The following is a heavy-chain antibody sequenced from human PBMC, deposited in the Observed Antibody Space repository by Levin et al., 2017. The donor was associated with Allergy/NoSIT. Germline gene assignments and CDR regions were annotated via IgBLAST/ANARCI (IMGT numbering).Heavy chain of an antibody. D-gene: IGHD4-17*01. CDR2: INWNGGST. CDR3: ARGDDYGDYADY. J-gene: IGHJ4*02. Sequence: GGSLRLSCAASGFKFDDFGMSWVRQAPGKGLEWVSGINWNGGSTGYVGSVKGRFTISRDNAKNSLYLQMNSLRAEDTALYYCARGDDYGDYADYWGQGTLVTVSS. CDR1: GFKFDDFG. V-gene: IGHV3-20*04.